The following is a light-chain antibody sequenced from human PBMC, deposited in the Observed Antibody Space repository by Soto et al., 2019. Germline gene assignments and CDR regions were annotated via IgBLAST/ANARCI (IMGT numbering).Light chain of an antibody. V-gene: IGLV4-69*01. CDR3: QTWGTGILHWV. Sequence: QSVLTQSPSASASLGASVKLTCTLSSGHSSYAIAWHQQQPEKGPRYLMKLNSDGSHSKGDGIPDHFSGCSAGAERYLTISSLQSEDEADYYCQTWGTGILHWVFGGGTKLTVL. CDR1: SGHSSYA. J-gene: IGLJ3*02. CDR2: LNSDGSH.